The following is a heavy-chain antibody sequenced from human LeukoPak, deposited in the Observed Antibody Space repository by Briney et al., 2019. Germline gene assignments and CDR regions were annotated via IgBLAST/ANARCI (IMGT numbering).Heavy chain of an antibody. CDR2: ISNDGSKK. D-gene: IGHD5-18*01. CDR3: AKDRYSYAFEYSDS. CDR1: GFYFNNAW. V-gene: IGHV3-30*18. Sequence: PGGSLRLSCTVSGFYFNNAWMNWVRQAPGKGLDWVAVISNDGSKKYYADSVKGRFTISRDNSKNTLSLQVSSLRTEDTAVYYCAKDRYSYAFEYSDSWGQGTLVTVSS. J-gene: IGHJ4*02.